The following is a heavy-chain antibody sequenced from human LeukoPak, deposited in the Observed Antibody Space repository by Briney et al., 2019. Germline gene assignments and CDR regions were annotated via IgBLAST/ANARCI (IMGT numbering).Heavy chain of an antibody. D-gene: IGHD3-10*01. CDR2: INHSGST. CDR3: ARGPYYYGSGSYLHYFDY. Sequence: SETLSLTCAVYGGSFSDYYWSWIRQPPGKGLEWIGEINHSGSTNYNPSLKSRVTISVDTSKNQFSLKLSSVTAADTAVYYCARGPYYYGSGSYLHYFDYWGQGTLVTVSS. V-gene: IGHV4-34*01. J-gene: IGHJ4*02. CDR1: GGSFSDYY.